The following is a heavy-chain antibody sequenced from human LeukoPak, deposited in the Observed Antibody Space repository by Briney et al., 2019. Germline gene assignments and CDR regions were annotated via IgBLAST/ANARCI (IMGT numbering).Heavy chain of an antibody. J-gene: IGHJ5*02. CDR3: ARVVRGVVTSNWFDP. V-gene: IGHV4-59*01. CDR2: VASSGTS. D-gene: IGHD2-21*02. Sequence: PSETLSLTCTVSGDSLNTYYWTWIRQTPGKELEWIGFVASSGTSNYNPSLKSRVSISIETSKNQFSLALTSVTPADTAVYYCARVVRGVVTSNWFDPWGQGTLVSVSS. CDR1: GDSLNTYY.